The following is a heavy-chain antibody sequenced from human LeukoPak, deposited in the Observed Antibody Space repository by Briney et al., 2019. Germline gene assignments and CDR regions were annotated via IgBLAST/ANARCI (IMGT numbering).Heavy chain of an antibody. Sequence: PGGSLRLSCAASGFTFSSYSMNWVRQAPGKGLEWVSYISSSSSTIYYADSVKGRFTISRDNAKNSLYLQMNSLRAEDTAVYYCVRERYGDYKPCDYWGQGTLVTVSS. V-gene: IGHV3-48*01. CDR1: GFTFSSYS. J-gene: IGHJ4*02. D-gene: IGHD4-17*01. CDR2: ISSSSSTI. CDR3: VRERYGDYKPCDY.